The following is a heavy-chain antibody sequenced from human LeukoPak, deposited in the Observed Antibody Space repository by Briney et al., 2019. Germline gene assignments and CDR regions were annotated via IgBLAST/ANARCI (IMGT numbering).Heavy chain of an antibody. Sequence: GGSLRLSCAASGFTFSSYAMSWVRQAPGKGLEWVSAISGSGGGTYYADSVKGRFTISRDNSKSTLYLQMNSLRAEDTAVYYCAKDLVQWLVPFGAFDIWGQGTMVTVSS. V-gene: IGHV3-23*01. CDR2: ISGSGGGT. J-gene: IGHJ3*02. CDR1: GFTFSSYA. CDR3: AKDLVQWLVPFGAFDI. D-gene: IGHD6-19*01.